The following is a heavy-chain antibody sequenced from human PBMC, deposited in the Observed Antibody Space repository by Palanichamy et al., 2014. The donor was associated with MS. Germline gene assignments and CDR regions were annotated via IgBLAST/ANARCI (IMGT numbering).Heavy chain of an antibody. CDR1: GFTFSSYA. Sequence: EVQLLESGRGLVQPGGSLRLSCAASGFTFSSYAMSWVRQAPEKGLEWVSGVSGSGSSTYYADSVKGRFTISRDNSKNTLYLQMNSLRADDTAVYYCATPLWAADGSPFDYWGQGILVTVSS. J-gene: IGHJ4*02. CDR3: ATPLWAADGSPFDY. CDR2: VSGSGSST. V-gene: IGHV3-23*01. D-gene: IGHD6-13*01.